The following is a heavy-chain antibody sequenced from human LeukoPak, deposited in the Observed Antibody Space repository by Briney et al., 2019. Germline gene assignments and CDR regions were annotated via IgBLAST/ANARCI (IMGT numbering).Heavy chain of an antibody. CDR1: GFTFSSYA. CDR3: AKDGVALGSSGDYFDY. CDR2: ITRSGVNT. J-gene: IGHJ4*02. D-gene: IGHD3-10*01. Sequence: PGGSLRLSCAASGFTFSSYAMSWVRQAPGKGLEWVSTITRSGVNTYYADSVKGRFTISRDDSRNTLYLQMNSLRAEDTAVYSCAKDGVALGSSGDYFDYWGQGTLVTVSS. V-gene: IGHV3-23*01.